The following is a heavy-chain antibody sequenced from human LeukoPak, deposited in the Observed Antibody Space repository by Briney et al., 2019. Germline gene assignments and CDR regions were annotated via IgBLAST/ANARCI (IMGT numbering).Heavy chain of an antibody. D-gene: IGHD3-10*01. CDR2: IRYDGSNK. CDR3: ARNYYGSGSYLNYYMDV. J-gene: IGHJ6*03. Sequence: GGSLRLSCIASGFTFSIYGMHWVRQAPGKGLEWVAFIRYDGSNKYYADSVKGRFTISRDNSKNTLYLQMNSLRAEDTAVYYCARNYYGSGSYLNYYMDVWGKGTTVTVSS. V-gene: IGHV3-30*02. CDR1: GFTFSIYG.